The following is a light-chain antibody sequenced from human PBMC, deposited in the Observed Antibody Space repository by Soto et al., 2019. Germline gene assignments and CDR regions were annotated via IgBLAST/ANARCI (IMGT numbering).Light chain of an antibody. Sequence: DIQMTQSPSTLSASVGDRVTITCRASQSISSWLAWYQQKPGKAPKLLIYDASSLESGVPSRFSGSGSGTVFTLTISSLQPVDFATYYCQQYNSYVTFGQGTKVEIK. CDR2: DAS. V-gene: IGKV1-5*01. CDR1: QSISSW. J-gene: IGKJ1*01. CDR3: QQYNSYVT.